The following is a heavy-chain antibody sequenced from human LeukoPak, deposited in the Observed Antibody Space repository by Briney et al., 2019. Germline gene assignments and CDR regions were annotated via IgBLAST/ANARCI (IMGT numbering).Heavy chain of an antibody. CDR1: GFTFSNYW. J-gene: IGHJ4*02. D-gene: IGHD2-15*01. CDR3: ARARLSFTRGIGANYFDY. CDR2: IKQDGGEA. V-gene: IGHV3-7*01. Sequence: GGSLRLSCAASGFTFSNYWMSWVRQAPGKGLEWVANIKQDGGEAYNVDSVKGRFSISRDNAKNFLYLQVNSLRADDTAVYYCARARLSFTRGIGANYFDYWGQGTPVTVSS.